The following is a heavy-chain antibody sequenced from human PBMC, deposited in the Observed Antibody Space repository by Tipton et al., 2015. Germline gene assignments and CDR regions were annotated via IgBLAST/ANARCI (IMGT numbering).Heavy chain of an antibody. D-gene: IGHD5-24*01. CDR2: INHSGST. J-gene: IGHJ6*02. Sequence: TLSLTCSVSGDSISSGRYYWSWIRQPPGKGLEWIGEINHSGSTNYNPSLKSRVTISVDTSKNQFSLTLNSVAAADTAVYYCARDLEHGMDVWGHGTTVTVSS. V-gene: IGHV4-39*07. CDR3: ARDLEHGMDV. CDR1: GDSISSGRYY.